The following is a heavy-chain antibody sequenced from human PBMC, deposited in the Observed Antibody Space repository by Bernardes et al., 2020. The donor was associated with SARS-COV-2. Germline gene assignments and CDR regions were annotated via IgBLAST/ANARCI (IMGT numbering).Heavy chain of an antibody. CDR3: AKDSWSGYYYHGMDV. J-gene: IGHJ6*02. D-gene: IGHD3-3*01. CDR1: GFTFSNYA. CDR2: ISGSGGST. Sequence: GGSLRLSCAASGFTFSNYAMSWVRQAPGKGLAWVSAISGSGGSTYYADSVKGRFTISRDNSKNTLYLQMNSLRAEDTAVYYCAKDSWSGYYYHGMDVWGQGTTVTV. V-gene: IGHV3-23*01.